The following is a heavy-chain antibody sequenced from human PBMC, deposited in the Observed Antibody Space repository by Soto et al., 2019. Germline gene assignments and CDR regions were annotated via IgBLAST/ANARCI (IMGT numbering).Heavy chain of an antibody. V-gene: IGHV1-18*01. J-gene: IGHJ4*02. Sequence: ASVKVSCKASGYTFTSYAMHWVRQAPGQRLEWMGWINAYNGNTNYAQKLQGRVTMTTDTSTSTAYMELRSLRSDDTAVYYCARAGLYDFWSGYYTRPQAEFDYWGQGTLVTVS. D-gene: IGHD3-3*01. CDR2: INAYNGNT. CDR3: ARAGLYDFWSGYYTRPQAEFDY. CDR1: GYTFTSYA.